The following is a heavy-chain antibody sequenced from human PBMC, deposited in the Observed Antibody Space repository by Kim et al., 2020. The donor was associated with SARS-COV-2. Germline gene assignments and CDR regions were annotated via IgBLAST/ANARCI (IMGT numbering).Heavy chain of an antibody. CDR1: GFTFSSYA. CDR3: AKAVGRGWSYYYYYGMDV. J-gene: IGHJ6*02. D-gene: IGHD6-19*01. CDR2: ISGSGGST. Sequence: GGSLRLSCAASGFTFSSYAMSWVRQAPGKGLEWVSAISGSGGSTYYADSVKGRFTISRDNSKNTLYLQMNSLRAEDTAVYYCAKAVGRGWSYYYYYGMDVWGQGTTVTVSS. V-gene: IGHV3-23*01.